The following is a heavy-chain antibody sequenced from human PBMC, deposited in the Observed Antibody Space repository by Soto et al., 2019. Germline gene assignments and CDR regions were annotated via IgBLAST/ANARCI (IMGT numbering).Heavy chain of an antibody. CDR2: ISYDGSNK. J-gene: IGHJ4*02. V-gene: IGHV3-30*18. Sequence: GGSLRLSCAASGFTFSSYGMHWVRQAPGKGLEWVAVISYDGSNKYYADSVKGRFTISRDNSKNTLYLQMNSLRAEDTAVYYCAKVPIPYGSGSYYPFDYWGQGTLVTVSS. CDR3: AKVPIPYGSGSYYPFDY. D-gene: IGHD3-10*01. CDR1: GFTFSSYG.